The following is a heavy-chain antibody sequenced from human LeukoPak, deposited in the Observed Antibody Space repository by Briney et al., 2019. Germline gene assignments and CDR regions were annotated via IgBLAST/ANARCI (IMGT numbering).Heavy chain of an antibody. CDR1: GIIFRSYA. Sequence: PGGSLRLSCAASGIIFRSYAMSWVRQARGKGLEWVSPINGDGSSTYYADSVKGRFTISRDNAKNSLYLQMNSLRAEDTAVYYCARGGYYDSSGYSGDYWGQGTLVTVSS. V-gene: IGHV3-21*01. D-gene: IGHD3-22*01. CDR3: ARGGYYDSSGYSGDY. CDR2: INGDGSST. J-gene: IGHJ4*02.